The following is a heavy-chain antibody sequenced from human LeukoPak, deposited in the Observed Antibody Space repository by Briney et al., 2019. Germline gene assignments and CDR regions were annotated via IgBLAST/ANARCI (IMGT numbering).Heavy chain of an antibody. CDR1: GGSISSSSYY. J-gene: IGHJ3*02. Sequence: PSETLSLTCTVSGGSISSSSYYWGWIRQPPGKGLEWIGSIYYTGSTHYNPSIKSRVTMSVDTSKNQFSLKLSSVTDADTAVYYCARDLDPGVVVITGAFDIWGQGTMVTVSS. D-gene: IGHD3-22*01. V-gene: IGHV4-39*07. CDR2: IYYTGST. CDR3: ARDLDPGVVVITGAFDI.